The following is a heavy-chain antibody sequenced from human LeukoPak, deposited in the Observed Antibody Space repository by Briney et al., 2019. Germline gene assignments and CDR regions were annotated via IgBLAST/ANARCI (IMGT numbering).Heavy chain of an antibody. CDR1: GFTFSNYN. V-gene: IGHV3-21*01. CDR3: AREEEWYASGTYYKGFDS. Sequence: GGSLRLSCAASGFTFSNYNMNWVRQAPGKGLEWVSCISTRSTYIYYADSVKGRFTISRDNAKNSLHLQMNSLRADDTAVYYCAREEEWYASGTYYKGFDSWGQGTLVTVSS. CDR2: ISTRSTYI. J-gene: IGHJ4*02. D-gene: IGHD3-10*01.